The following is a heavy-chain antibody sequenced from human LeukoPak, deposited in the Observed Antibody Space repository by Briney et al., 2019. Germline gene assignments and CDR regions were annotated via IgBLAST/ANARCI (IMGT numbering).Heavy chain of an antibody. V-gene: IGHV1-2*02. CDR2: INPNSGGT. CDR3: ARVGDYIPTFDY. Sequence: ASVKVSCKASGYTFTGYYMHWVRQAPGQGREWMGWINPNSGGTNYAQKFQGRVTMTRDTSISTAYMELSRLRSDDTAVYYCARVGDYIPTFDYWGQGTLVTVSS. J-gene: IGHJ4*02. CDR1: GYTFTGYY. D-gene: IGHD4-17*01.